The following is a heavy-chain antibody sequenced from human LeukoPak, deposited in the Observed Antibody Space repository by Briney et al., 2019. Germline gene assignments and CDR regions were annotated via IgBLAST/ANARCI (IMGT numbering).Heavy chain of an antibody. V-gene: IGHV1-69*13. CDR1: GGTFSSYA. CDR2: IIPIFGTA. Sequence: GASVKVSCKASGGTFSSYAISWVRQAPGQGLEWMGGIIPIFGTANYAQKFQGRVTITADESTSTAYMELSSLRSEDTAMYYCARDPMTTVTTTYYYGMDVWGQGTTVTVSS. CDR3: ARDPMTTVTTTYYYGMDV. D-gene: IGHD4-17*01. J-gene: IGHJ6*02.